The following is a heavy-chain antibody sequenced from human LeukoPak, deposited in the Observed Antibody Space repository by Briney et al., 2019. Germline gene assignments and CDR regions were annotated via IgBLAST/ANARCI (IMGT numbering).Heavy chain of an antibody. Sequence: PSETLSLTCTVSGGSISSYYWSWIRQPAGKGLEWIGRIYTSGSTNYNPSLKSRVTMSVDTSKNQFSLKLSSVTAADTAVYYCARRDCSGGTCSYDYWGQGILVTVSS. CDR1: GGSISSYY. V-gene: IGHV4-4*07. CDR2: IYTSGST. D-gene: IGHD2-15*01. J-gene: IGHJ4*02. CDR3: ARRDCSGGTCSYDY.